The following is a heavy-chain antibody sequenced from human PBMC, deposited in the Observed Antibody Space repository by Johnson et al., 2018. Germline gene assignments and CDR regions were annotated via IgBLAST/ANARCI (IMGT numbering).Heavy chain of an antibody. Sequence: VQLVESGGDLVKAGESLRLSCTASDVSLSNAWVNWVRQAPGKGPEWVGRLKSKSDGGAIDYAAPVRGRFTIFRDFSQNPLFLQMNNLETEDTAVYYCTTFTVTTGFYYYYYDMDVWGKGTAVTVSS. CDR2: LKSKSDGGAI. V-gene: IGHV3-15*07. J-gene: IGHJ6*03. CDR1: DVSLSNAW. CDR3: TTFTVTTGFYYYYYDMDV. D-gene: IGHD4-17*01.